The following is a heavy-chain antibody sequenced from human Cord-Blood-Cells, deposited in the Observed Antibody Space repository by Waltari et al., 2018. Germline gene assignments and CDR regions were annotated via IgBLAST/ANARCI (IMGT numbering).Heavy chain of an antibody. CDR2: IDWDDDK. CDR1: GFSLSTSGMC. D-gene: IGHD1-1*01. V-gene: IGHV2-70*01. Sequence: QVTLRESGPALVKPTQTLTLTCTFSGFSLSTSGMCVSWIRQPPGKALEWLALIDWDDDKYYSTSLKTRLTISKDTAKNQVVLTMTNMDPGDTATYYCARGRPTKDWNVWFDPWGQGTLVTVSS. J-gene: IGHJ5*02. CDR3: ARGRPTKDWNVWFDP.